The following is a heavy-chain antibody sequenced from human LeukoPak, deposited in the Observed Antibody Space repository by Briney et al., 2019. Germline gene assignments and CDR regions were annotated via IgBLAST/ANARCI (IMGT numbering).Heavy chain of an antibody. CDR1: GFTFSSYW. J-gene: IGHJ6*02. CDR2: IKQDGSDK. V-gene: IGHV3-7*02. D-gene: IGHD6-6*01. CDR3: ATGDIAARTAYYYYYGMDV. Sequence: GGSLRLSCAASGFTFSSYWMSWVRQAPGKGLEWVANIKQDGSDKYYVDSVKGRFTISRDNAKNSLYLQMNSLRAEDTAVYYCATGDIAARTAYYYYYGMDVWGQGTTVTVSS.